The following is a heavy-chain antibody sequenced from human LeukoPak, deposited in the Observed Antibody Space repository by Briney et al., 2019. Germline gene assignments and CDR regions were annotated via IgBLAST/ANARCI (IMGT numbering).Heavy chain of an antibody. Sequence: SETLSLTCTVSGESISGFYLTWIRQPPGKGLEWIGYIYYSGSTNYNPSLKSRVTISVDTSKNQFSLKLSSVTAADTAVYYCTRGGNAGYNDYWGQGTLVTVSS. J-gene: IGHJ4*02. CDR3: TRGGNAGYNDY. CDR2: IYYSGST. D-gene: IGHD5-24*01. CDR1: GESISGFY. V-gene: IGHV4-59*01.